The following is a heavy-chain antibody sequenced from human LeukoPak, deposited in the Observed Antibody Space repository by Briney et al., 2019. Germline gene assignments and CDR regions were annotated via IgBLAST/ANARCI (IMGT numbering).Heavy chain of an antibody. CDR3: ARAYPHDAFDI. CDR2: IKHDGSEK. V-gene: IGHV3-7*01. CDR1: GFTFSSYW. Sequence: GGSLRLSCTASGFTFSSYWMSWVRQAPGKGLEWVANIKHDGSEKYYVDSVKGRFTISRDNAKNSLYLQMNSLRAEDTAVYYCARAYPHDAFDIWGQGTMVTVSS. J-gene: IGHJ3*02.